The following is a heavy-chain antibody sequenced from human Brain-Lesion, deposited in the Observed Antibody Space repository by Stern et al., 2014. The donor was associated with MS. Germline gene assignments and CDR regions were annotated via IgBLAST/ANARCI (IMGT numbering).Heavy chain of an antibody. J-gene: IGHJ4*02. D-gene: IGHD3-16*01. Sequence: VQLVESGPVVKKPGSSVRVSCEASGVTFSSRRISWVRQAPGHGLEWMGSISLLLSTTNNAQKFQGRLAITADESTRTAYMELSGLRLEDTAIYYCATGGEQTLGLADYWGQGTLVTVAS. CDR2: ISLLLSTT. V-gene: IGHV1-69*11. CDR3: ATGGEQTLGLADY. CDR1: GVTFSSRR.